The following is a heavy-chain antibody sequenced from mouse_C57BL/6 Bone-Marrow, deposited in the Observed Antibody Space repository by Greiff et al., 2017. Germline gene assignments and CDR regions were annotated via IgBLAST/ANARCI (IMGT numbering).Heavy chain of an antibody. Sequence: EVMLVESGGDLVKPGGSLKLSCAASGFTFSSYGMSWVRQTPDKRLEWVATISSGGSYTYYPDSVKGRFTISRDNAKNTLYLQMSSLKSEDTAMYCCARPYALGCWGQGASVTVSS. CDR3: ARPYALGC. J-gene: IGHJ4*01. V-gene: IGHV5-6*01. CDR2: ISSGGSYT. CDR1: GFTFSSYG.